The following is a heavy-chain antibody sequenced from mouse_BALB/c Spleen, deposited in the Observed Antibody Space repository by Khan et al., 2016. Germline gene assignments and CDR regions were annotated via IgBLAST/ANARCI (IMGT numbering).Heavy chain of an antibody. J-gene: IGHJ4*01. V-gene: IGHV1S135*01. CDR1: GYAFTSYN. CDR3: ADDRLSYAMVD. Sequence: VQLQQSGPELVKPGASVKVSCKASGYAFTSYNMYWVKQSHGKSLEWIGYIDPYNVGTNYNQKFKGKATLTVDKSSSTAFMHLNSLTSEDSAVFYSADDRLSYAMVDSSQGDSLPVSS. D-gene: IGHD1-1*02. CDR2: IDPYNVGT.